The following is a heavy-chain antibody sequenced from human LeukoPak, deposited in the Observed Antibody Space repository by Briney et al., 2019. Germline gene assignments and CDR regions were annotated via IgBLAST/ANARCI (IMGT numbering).Heavy chain of an antibody. J-gene: IGHJ4*02. V-gene: IGHV4-31*03. CDR2: ICYSGST. CDR3: ARGPPYFTFYYGSGSPTLDY. D-gene: IGHD3-10*01. CDR1: GHSISSGGYY. Sequence: RPSQTLSLTCTVSGHSISSGGYYWSWIPQHPGKGLEWIGYICYSGSTYYNPSLKSRVTISVDTSKNQFSLKLSSVTAADTAVYYCARGPPYFTFYYGSGSPTLDYWGQGTLVTVSS.